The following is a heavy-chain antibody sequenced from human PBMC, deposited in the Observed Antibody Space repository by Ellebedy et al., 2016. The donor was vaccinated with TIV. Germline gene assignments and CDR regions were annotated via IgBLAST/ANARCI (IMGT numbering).Heavy chain of an antibody. CDR1: GETSSSHA. CDR2: IIPILNVV. V-gene: IGHV1-69*04. Sequence: AASVKVSCKASGETSSSHALSWVRQAPGQRLEWVGRIIPILNVVNYARKFQGRATITADTSTKIVYWALSSLRSEDTAVYYCARWGSYSGTFQGPFDFWGQGVLVTVSS. J-gene: IGHJ4*02. CDR3: ARWGSYSGTFQGPFDF. D-gene: IGHD5-12*01.